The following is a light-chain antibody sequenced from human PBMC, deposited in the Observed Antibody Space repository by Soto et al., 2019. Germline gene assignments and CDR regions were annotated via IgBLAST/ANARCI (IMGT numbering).Light chain of an antibody. V-gene: IGLV2-14*01. J-gene: IGLJ1*01. CDR1: SSDVGGYNY. CDR3: SSSTSSSHHV. CDR2: EVS. Sequence: SQPGSVCWSPGQAITISCTGTSSDVGGYNYVSWYQQHPGKAPKLMIYEVSNRPSGFSNRFSGSKSGNTASLTISGLQAEEEADYYCSSSTSSSHHVFGTGTNVTXL.